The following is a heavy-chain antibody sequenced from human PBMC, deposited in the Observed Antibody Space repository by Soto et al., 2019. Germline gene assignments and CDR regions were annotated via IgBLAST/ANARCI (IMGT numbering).Heavy chain of an antibody. V-gene: IGHV4-59*08. CDR3: ARHNYGSGSTYFDY. CDR2: IYYSGST. D-gene: IGHD3-10*01. Sequence: SETLSLTCTVSGGSISSYYWSWIRQPPGKGLEWIGYIYYSGSTNYNPSLKSRVKISVDTSKNQFSLKLNYMTAADTAVYYCARHNYGSGSTYFDYWGQGTLVTVSS. CDR1: GGSISSYY. J-gene: IGHJ4*02.